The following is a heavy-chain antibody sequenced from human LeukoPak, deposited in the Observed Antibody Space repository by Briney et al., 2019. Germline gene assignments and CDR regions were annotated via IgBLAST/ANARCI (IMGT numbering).Heavy chain of an antibody. Sequence: SETLSLTCTVSGGSISSYYWSWIRQSPGKGLEWIGYIYYSGSTNYNPSLKSRVTISVDTSKNQFSLKLSSVTAADTAVYYCARAPRDSSGWYYYFYYMDVWGKGTTVTVSS. CDR1: GGSISSYY. V-gene: IGHV4-59*01. CDR3: ARAPRDSSGWYYYFYYMDV. CDR2: IYYSGST. D-gene: IGHD6-19*01. J-gene: IGHJ6*03.